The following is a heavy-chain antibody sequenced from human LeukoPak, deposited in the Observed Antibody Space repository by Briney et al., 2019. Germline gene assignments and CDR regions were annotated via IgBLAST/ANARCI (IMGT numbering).Heavy chain of an antibody. CDR1: GYTFTNYA. D-gene: IGHD2-2*01. J-gene: IGHJ4*02. CDR3: TRGIWSSHNKDYYFDY. Sequence: ASVTVSCKASGYTFTNYAMNWVRQAPGQRLEWMGWINAGNGNTKSSQRFQDRVTITRDTSARTAYMELNSLRSEDTAVYYCTRGIWSSHNKDYYFDYWGQGSLVTVSS. V-gene: IGHV1-3*01. CDR2: INAGNGNT.